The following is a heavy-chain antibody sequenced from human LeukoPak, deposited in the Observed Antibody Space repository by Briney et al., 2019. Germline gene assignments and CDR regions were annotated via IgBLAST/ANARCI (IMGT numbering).Heavy chain of an antibody. CDR2: IYTSGTT. Sequence: PSETLSLTCTVSGGSISSGSYYWNWIRQPAGKGLEWIGRIYTSGTTDYNPSLKSRVTISVDTSKNQFSLKLSSVTAADTAVYYCARWGDLYWYFYLWGSGILVTFS. J-gene: IGHJ2*01. CDR3: ARWGDLYWYFYL. CDR1: GGSISSGSYY. D-gene: IGHD2-21*02. V-gene: IGHV4-61*02.